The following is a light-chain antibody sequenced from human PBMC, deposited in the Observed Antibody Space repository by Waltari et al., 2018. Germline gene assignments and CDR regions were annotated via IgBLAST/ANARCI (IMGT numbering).Light chain of an antibody. Sequence: QSVLTQPPSASGTPGQRVSISCSGSSSNIGSKSVNWYQQVPGTAPKLLIYSTNQRPSGVPDRFSGSKSCTSAFLAISGLQSEDEADYYCATWDDSLNGLFGGGTKLTVL. J-gene: IGLJ2*01. CDR1: SSNIGSKS. CDR2: STN. V-gene: IGLV1-44*01. CDR3: ATWDDSLNGL.